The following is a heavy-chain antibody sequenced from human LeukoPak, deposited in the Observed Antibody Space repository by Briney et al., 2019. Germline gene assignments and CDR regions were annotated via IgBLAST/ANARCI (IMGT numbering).Heavy chain of an antibody. CDR1: GFTFSSYG. CDR3: ARVADRKRSGSFDY. D-gene: IGHD3-3*01. CDR2: IWYDGSNK. Sequence: GGSLRLSCAASGFTFSSYGMHWVRQAPGKGLEWVAVIWYDGSNKYYADSVKGRFTISRDNSKNTLYLQMNSLRAEDTAVYYCARVADRKRSGSFDYWGQGTLVTVSS. J-gene: IGHJ4*02. V-gene: IGHV3-33*01.